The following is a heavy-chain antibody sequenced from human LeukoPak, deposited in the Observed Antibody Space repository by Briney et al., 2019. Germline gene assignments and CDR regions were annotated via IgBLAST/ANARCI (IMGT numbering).Heavy chain of an antibody. D-gene: IGHD2-15*01. Sequence: GGSLRLSCAASGFTVSGTYMSWVRQAPGKGLEYISMIYADDKTYYADSVKGRLTISRDNFKNTLYLQMNSLRAEDTTVYYCARAYSYFFAHWGQGTLVTVSS. CDR1: GFTVSGTY. CDR2: IYADDKT. CDR3: ARAYSYFFAH. V-gene: IGHV3-53*01. J-gene: IGHJ4*02.